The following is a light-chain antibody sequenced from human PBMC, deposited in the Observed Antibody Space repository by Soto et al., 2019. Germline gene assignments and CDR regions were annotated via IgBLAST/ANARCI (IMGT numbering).Light chain of an antibody. CDR1: SSDVGSYNL. Sequence: QSARTQPASVSGSPGQSITISCTGTSSDVGSYNLVSWYQQYPGKAPKLMIYEVSKRPSGVSNRFSGSKSGNTASLTISGLQAEDEADYYCCSYAGSSTLKVFGTGTKVTVL. CDR2: EVS. J-gene: IGLJ1*01. CDR3: CSYAGSSTLKV. V-gene: IGLV2-23*02.